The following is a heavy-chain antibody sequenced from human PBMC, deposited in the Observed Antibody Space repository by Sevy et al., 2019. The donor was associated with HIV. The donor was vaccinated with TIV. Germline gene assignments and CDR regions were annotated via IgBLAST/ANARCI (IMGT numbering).Heavy chain of an antibody. Sequence: GGSLRLSCAASGFTFSRYSMNWVRQAPGKGLEWVSSISSSSSYIYYADSVKGRLTISRDNAKNSLYLQMNSLRAEDTAVYHCARDPSESYYDFWSGYSPDYYYYGMDVWGQGTTVTVSS. V-gene: IGHV3-21*01. CDR3: ARDPSESYYDFWSGYSPDYYYYGMDV. CDR1: GFTFSRYS. J-gene: IGHJ6*02. D-gene: IGHD3-3*01. CDR2: ISSSSSYI.